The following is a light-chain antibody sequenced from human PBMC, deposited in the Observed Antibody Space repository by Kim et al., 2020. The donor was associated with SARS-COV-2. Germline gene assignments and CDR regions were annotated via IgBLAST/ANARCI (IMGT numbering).Light chain of an antibody. J-gene: IGKJ1*01. Sequence: ESVGDRVIITCRASKSISSYLNWYQQKPGKAPKLLIYAASSLQSGVPSRFSGSGSGTDFTLTISSLQPEDFATYYCQQSYSTPHTFGQGTKVDIK. CDR2: AAS. CDR3: QQSYSTPHT. CDR1: KSISSY. V-gene: IGKV1-39*01.